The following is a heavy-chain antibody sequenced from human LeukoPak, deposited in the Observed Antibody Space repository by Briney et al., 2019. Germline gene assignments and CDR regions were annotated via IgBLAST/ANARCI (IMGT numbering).Heavy chain of an antibody. Sequence: PGGSLRLSCAASGFTFSSHWMTWVRQAPGKGLEWVSAISGSGGSTYYADSVKGRFTISRDNSKNTLYLQMNSLRAEDTAVYYCAKVPPPRHDRYCSGGSCPQPDYWGQGTLVTVSS. CDR1: GFTFSSHW. V-gene: IGHV3-23*01. CDR3: AKVPPPRHDRYCSGGSCPQPDY. CDR2: ISGSGGST. D-gene: IGHD2-15*01. J-gene: IGHJ4*02.